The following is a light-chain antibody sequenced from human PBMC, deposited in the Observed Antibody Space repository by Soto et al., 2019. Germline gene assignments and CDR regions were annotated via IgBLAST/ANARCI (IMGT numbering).Light chain of an antibody. CDR1: QDIRSA. J-gene: IGKJ1*01. CDR3: LLDFSYFWA. Sequence: AIQLTQSPSSLSASVGDRVTITCRASQDIRSALGWYQQKPGKVPKLLIYAASTLQSGVPSRFSGSGSGTDFTLTISSLQSEDFATYYCLLDFSYFWAFGQGTKVDIK. CDR2: AAS. V-gene: IGKV1-6*01.